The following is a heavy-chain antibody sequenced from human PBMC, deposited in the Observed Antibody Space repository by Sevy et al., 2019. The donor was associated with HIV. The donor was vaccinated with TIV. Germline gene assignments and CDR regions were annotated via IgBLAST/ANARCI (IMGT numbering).Heavy chain of an antibody. CDR2: IKEDGTEK. CDR3: ARWVGGSGWYQGWDY. V-gene: IGHV3-7*01. D-gene: IGHD6-19*01. J-gene: IGHJ4*02. CDR1: GFSFGFYW. Sequence: GGSLRLSCAASGFSFGFYWMSWVRQAPGKGLEWVANIKEDGTEKIYVDSMKGRLTISRDNAKKSLFLQIDSLRVDDTAIYYSARWVGGSGWYQGWDYWGQGTPVTVSS.